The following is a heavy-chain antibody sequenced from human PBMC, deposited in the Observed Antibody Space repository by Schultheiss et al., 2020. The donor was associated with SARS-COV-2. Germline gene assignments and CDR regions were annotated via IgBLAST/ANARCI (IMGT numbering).Heavy chain of an antibody. J-gene: IGHJ4*02. V-gene: IGHV1-8*01. D-gene: IGHD5-18*01. CDR2: MNPNSGNT. CDR1: GYTFTSYD. CDR3: ARGSGYSYGYGY. Sequence: ASVKVSCKASGYTFTSYDINWVRQATGQGLEWMGWMNPNSGNTGYAQKFQGRVTMTRNTSISTAYMELSSLRSEDTAVYYCARGSGYSYGYGYWGQGTLVTDSS.